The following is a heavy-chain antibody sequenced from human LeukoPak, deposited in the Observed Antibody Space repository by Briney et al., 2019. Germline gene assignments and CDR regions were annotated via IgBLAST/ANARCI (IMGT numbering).Heavy chain of an antibody. CDR2: IYHSGST. D-gene: IGHD3-3*01. CDR1: GGSISSYY. Sequence: SETLSLTCTVSGGSISSYYWSWVRQPPGKGLEWIGEIYHSGSTNYNPSLKSRVTISVDKSKNQFSLKLSSVTAADTAVYYCARRGPLTIFGVVTPDNWFDPWGQGTLVTVSS. J-gene: IGHJ5*02. CDR3: ARRGPLTIFGVVTPDNWFDP. V-gene: IGHV4-4*02.